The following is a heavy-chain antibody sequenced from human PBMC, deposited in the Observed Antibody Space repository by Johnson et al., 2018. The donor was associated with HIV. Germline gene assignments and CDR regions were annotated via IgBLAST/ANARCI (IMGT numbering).Heavy chain of an antibody. CDR1: GFTFSSYG. CDR2: IWYDGSNK. D-gene: IGHD6-13*01. J-gene: IGHJ3*02. V-gene: IGHV3-33*01. CDR3: ARDRGRQLKLGAFDI. Sequence: QVQLVESGGGVVQPGRSLRLSCAASGFTFSSYGMHWVRQAPGKGLEWVAVIWYDGSNKYYADSVKGRFTISRDNSKNTLYLQMNSLRAEDTAVYYCARDRGRQLKLGAFDIWGQGTMVTVSS.